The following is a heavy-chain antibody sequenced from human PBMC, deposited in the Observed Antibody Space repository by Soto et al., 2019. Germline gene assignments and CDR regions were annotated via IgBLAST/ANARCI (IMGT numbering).Heavy chain of an antibody. Sequence: VGSLRLSCASSVCSFSSSGMHCVRQSPGKWLEWVAVIWYDGNKKYYGDSVRGRFTISRDNSKNTLYLEMNSLRAEDTAVYYFGVDNTGLIEYWGQGTMVNVSS. CDR3: GVDNTGLIEY. J-gene: IGHJ4*02. CDR2: IWYDGNKK. CDR1: VCSFSSSG. D-gene: IGHD2-8*02. V-gene: IGHV3-33*03.